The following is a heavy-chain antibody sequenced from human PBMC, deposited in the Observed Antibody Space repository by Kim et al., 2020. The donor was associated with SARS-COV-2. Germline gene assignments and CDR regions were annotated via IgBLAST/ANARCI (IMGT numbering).Heavy chain of an antibody. V-gene: IGHV4-31*03. J-gene: IGHJ3*01. CDR3: ARDPKLGDDFDV. CDR2: IFDSGNI. D-gene: IGHD3-10*01. CDR1: GGSINGGDYY. Sequence: SETLSLTCTVSGGSINGGDYYWSWIRQHPGKGLEWIGYIFDSGNIYYSPSLKGRASISMDTSKNQFSLKLTSVTAADTAVYYCARDPKLGDDFDVWGQGTRVTVSS.